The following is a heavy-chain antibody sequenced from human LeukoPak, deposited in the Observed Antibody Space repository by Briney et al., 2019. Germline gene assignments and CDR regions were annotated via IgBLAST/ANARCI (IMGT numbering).Heavy chain of an antibody. CDR2: TVVGRGET. CDR1: GFTFRTSA. Sequence: SVKVSCKTSGFTFRTSAIQWVRQARGQRLEWIGWTVVGRGETKYAQDIQGRVTITTDMSTSTAYLELSGLRSEDTAVYYCAAERYDGPCCWFDPWGQGTLVTVSS. V-gene: IGHV1-58*02. D-gene: IGHD1-14*01. CDR3: AAERYDGPCCWFDP. J-gene: IGHJ5*02.